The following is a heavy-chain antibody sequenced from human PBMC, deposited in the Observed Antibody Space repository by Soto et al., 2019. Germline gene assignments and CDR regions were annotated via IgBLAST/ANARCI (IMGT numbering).Heavy chain of an antibody. CDR3: AKDSLPIVVVTATDY. V-gene: IGHV3-30*18. CDR2: ISYDGSNK. D-gene: IGHD2-21*02. Sequence: QVQLVESGGGVVQPGRSLRLSCAASGFTFSSYGMHWVRQAPGKGLEWVAVISYDGSNKYYADSVKGRFTISRDNSKNTLYLQMNSLRAEDTAVYYCAKDSLPIVVVTATDYWGQGTLVTVSS. J-gene: IGHJ4*02. CDR1: GFTFSSYG.